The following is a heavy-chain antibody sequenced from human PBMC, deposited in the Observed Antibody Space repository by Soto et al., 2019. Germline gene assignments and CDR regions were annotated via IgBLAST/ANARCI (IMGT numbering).Heavy chain of an antibody. CDR2: IYYSGST. CDR3: ARAAVAGTLYYYYGMDV. V-gene: IGHV4-59*01. Sequence: DTLSLTCPFSGGYIRSYDWSWLRQTPGKGLEWIGYIYYSGSTNYNPSLKSRVTISVDTSKNQFSLKLSSVTAADTAVYYCARAAVAGTLYYYYGMDVWGQGTTVTVSS. J-gene: IGHJ6*02. D-gene: IGHD6-19*01. CDR1: GGYIRSYD.